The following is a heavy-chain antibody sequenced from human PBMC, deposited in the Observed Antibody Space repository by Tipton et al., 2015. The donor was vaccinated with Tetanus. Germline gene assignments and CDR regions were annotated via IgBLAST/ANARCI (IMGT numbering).Heavy chain of an antibody. CDR2: IDPNSGGT. CDR1: GYTFTGQY. V-gene: IGHV1-2*02. Sequence: QVQLVQSGAEVKKPGASVKVSCKASGYTFTGQYMYWVRQAPGQGLEWMGWIDPNSGGTVYAQKFQGRVPMTRDTSFSTAYMELSRLRSDDTAVYYCARDRGDYIYYGMDVWGPGTTVTVSS. D-gene: IGHD3-22*01. CDR3: ARDRGDYIYYGMDV. J-gene: IGHJ6*02.